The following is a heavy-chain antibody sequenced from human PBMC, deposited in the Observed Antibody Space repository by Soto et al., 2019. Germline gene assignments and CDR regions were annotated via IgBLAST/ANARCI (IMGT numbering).Heavy chain of an antibody. CDR3: ARGGALSTSWYWGDGLDS. D-gene: IGHD6-13*01. CDR2: IIPVFDTP. J-gene: IGHJ4*02. V-gene: IGHV1-69*06. Sequence: VASVKVSCKSSGNSFSSHAITWVRQAPGQGLEWMGGIIPVFDTPTYARRFQDRVTITADKSTNTSYMELRSLRSEDTAVYYCARGGALSTSWYWGDGLDSWGQGTRSPSPQ. CDR1: GNSFSSHA.